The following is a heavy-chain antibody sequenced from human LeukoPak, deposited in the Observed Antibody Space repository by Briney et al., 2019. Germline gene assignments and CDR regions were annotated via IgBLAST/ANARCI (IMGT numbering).Heavy chain of an antibody. CDR1: GYTFNSHG. V-gene: IGHV1-18*04. D-gene: IGHD4-23*01. Sequence: GASVKVSCKASGYTFNSHGISWVRQAPGQGLEWMGWISAYNGDTNYAQKFQGRVTMTRDTSTTTVYMELSSLRSEDTAVYYCARPTQYGGELDYWGQGTLVTVSS. CDR2: ISAYNGDT. J-gene: IGHJ4*02. CDR3: ARPTQYGGELDY.